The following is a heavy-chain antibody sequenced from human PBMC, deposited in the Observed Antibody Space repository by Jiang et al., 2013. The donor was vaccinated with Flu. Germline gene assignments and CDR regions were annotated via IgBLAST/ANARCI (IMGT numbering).Heavy chain of an antibody. CDR2: IYPGDSDT. V-gene: IGHV5-51*01. CDR3: ATTDTRIWFGELWATLTLGAFDI. D-gene: IGHD3-10*01. CDR1: GYSFTSYW. J-gene: IGHJ3*02. Sequence: VQLVESGAEVKKPGESLKISCKGSGYSFTSYWIGWVRQMPGKGLEWMGIIYPGDSDTRYSPSFQGQVTISADKSISTAYLQWSSLKASDTAMYYCATTDTRIWFGELWATLTLGAFDIWGQGAMVTVSS.